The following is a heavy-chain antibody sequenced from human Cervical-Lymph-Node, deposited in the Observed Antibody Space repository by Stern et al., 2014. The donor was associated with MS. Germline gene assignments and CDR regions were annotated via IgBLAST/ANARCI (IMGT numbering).Heavy chain of an antibody. V-gene: IGHV3-30*03. CDR1: GFTFSSYG. D-gene: IGHD2-8*01. CDR2: ISYDENHK. Sequence: VQLVQSGGAVVQPGRSLRLSCAASGFTFSSYGMHWVRQAPGKGLAWVAGISYDENHKFYAASVKGRFTISRDNSKNTLHLQMNSVTPDDTAIYYCARDYEDTSMLFDHWGQGTLVTVSS. CDR3: ARDYEDTSMLFDH. J-gene: IGHJ4*02.